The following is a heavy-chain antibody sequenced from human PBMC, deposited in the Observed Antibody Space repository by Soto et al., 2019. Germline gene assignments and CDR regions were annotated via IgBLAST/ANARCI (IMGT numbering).Heavy chain of an antibody. CDR3: ALSSYYDFWSGNLKDYYYYGMDV. Sequence: SETLSLTCTVSGGSISSGGYYWSWIRQHPGKGLEWIGYIYYSGSTYYNPSLKSRVTISVDTSKNQFSLKLSSVTAADTAVYYCALSSYYDFWSGNLKDYYYYGMDVWGQGTTVTVSS. CDR1: GGSISSGGYY. CDR2: IYYSGST. J-gene: IGHJ6*02. D-gene: IGHD3-3*01. V-gene: IGHV4-31*03.